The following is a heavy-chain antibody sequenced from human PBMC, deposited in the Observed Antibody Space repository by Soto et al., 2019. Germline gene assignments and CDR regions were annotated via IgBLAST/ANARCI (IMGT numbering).Heavy chain of an antibody. CDR1: GYTLTELS. D-gene: IGHD6-19*01. V-gene: IGHV1-24*01. J-gene: IGHJ3*02. Sequence: ASVKVSCKVSGYTLTELSMHWVRQAPGKGLEWMGGFDPEDGETIYAQKFQGRVTMTEDTSTDTAYMELSSLRSEDTAVYYCATDYNRSNSSCCYFPIGVAFDIWGQGTMVTVSS. CDR3: ATDYNRSNSSCCYFPIGVAFDI. CDR2: FDPEDGET.